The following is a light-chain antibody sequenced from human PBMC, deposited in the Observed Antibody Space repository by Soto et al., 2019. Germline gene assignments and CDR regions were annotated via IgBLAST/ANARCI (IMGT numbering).Light chain of an antibody. Sequence: EIVLTQSPATLSLSPGERAILSCRASQSVSTFLAWFQQKPGQPPRLLIYNASNRTTGIPARFSGSGSGTDFTLTISSLEPDDFAVYYCQKYGTFWTFGQGTKVDIK. J-gene: IGKJ1*01. V-gene: IGKV3-11*01. CDR3: QKYGTFWT. CDR1: QSVSTF. CDR2: NAS.